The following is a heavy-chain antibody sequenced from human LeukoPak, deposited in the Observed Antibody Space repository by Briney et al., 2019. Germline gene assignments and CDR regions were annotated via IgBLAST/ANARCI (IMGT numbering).Heavy chain of an antibody. CDR1: GFTFSSYS. D-gene: IGHD3-22*01. Sequence: GGSLRLSCAASGFTFSSYSMNWVRQAPGKGLEWVSSISSSSSYTYYADSVKGRFTISRDNAKNSLYLQMNSLRAEDTAVYYCARAPTYDSSGYYLYWGQGTLVTVSS. CDR2: ISSSSSYT. V-gene: IGHV3-21*01. CDR3: ARAPTYDSSGYYLY. J-gene: IGHJ4*02.